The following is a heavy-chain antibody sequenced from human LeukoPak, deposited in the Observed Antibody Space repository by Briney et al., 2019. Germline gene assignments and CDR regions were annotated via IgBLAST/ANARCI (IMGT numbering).Heavy chain of an antibody. Sequence: SEALSLTCTVSGGSISGYYWSWIRQPPGKGLEWIGYIYSSGSTNYNPSLKSRVTISIDTSKNQFSLKLSSVTAADTAVYYCARHESLECGSPSGGFDYWGQGTLVTVSS. J-gene: IGHJ4*02. CDR1: GGSISGYY. V-gene: IGHV4-59*08. D-gene: IGHD6-6*01. CDR2: IYSSGST. CDR3: ARHESLECGSPSGGFDY.